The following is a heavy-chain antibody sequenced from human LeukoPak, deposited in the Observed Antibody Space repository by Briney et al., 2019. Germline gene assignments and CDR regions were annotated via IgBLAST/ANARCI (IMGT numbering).Heavy chain of an antibody. J-gene: IGHJ4*02. Sequence: PGGSLRLSCAASGFTFSSYGMHWVRQAPGKGLEWVAVISYDGSNKYYADSVKGRFTISRDNSKDTLYLQMNSLRAEDTAVYYCAKEHSGCSSTSCYYPGDYFDYWGQGTLVTVSS. V-gene: IGHV3-30*18. CDR3: AKEHSGCSSTSCYYPGDYFDY. CDR1: GFTFSSYG. CDR2: ISYDGSNK. D-gene: IGHD2-2*01.